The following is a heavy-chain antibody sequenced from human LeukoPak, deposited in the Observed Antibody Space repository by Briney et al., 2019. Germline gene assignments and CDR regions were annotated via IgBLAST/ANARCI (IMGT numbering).Heavy chain of an antibody. Sequence: SETLSLTCTVSGYSISTGYYWDWIRQPPGKGLEWIGTFYHGGSTYYNPSLKSRVTMSVDTSKNQLSLKVISVTAADTAIYYCARGVIAAGGNDFDYWGQGTLVTVSS. V-gene: IGHV4-38-2*02. D-gene: IGHD6-13*01. CDR3: ARGVIAAGGNDFDY. CDR2: FYHGGST. J-gene: IGHJ4*02. CDR1: GYSISTGYY.